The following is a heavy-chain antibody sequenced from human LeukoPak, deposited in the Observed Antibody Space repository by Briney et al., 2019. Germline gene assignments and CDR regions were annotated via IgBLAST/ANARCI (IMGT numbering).Heavy chain of an antibody. Sequence: GGPLTLFCGPSELTLSNYYMTWVRQAPGKGLEWVANIKQDGSEKFYVDSVKGRFTISRDNAKNSLFLQMNSLRDEDTAVYYCARVFHDIVASPPFWGQGALVTVSS. V-gene: IGHV3-7*02. CDR1: ELTLSNYY. CDR2: IKQDGSEK. D-gene: IGHD5-12*01. CDR3: ARVFHDIVASPPF. J-gene: IGHJ4*02.